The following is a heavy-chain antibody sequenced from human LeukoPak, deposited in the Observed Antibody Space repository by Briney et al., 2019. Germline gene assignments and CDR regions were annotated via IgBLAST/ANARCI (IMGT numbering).Heavy chain of an antibody. CDR3: ARQGSSSWYPVSWFDP. Sequence: NSSETLSLTCTVSGGSISSSSYYWGWIRQPPGKGLEWIGSIYYSGSTYYNPSLKSRVTISVDTSKNQFSLKLSSVTAADTAVYYCARQGSSSWYPVSWFDPWGQGTLVTVSS. J-gene: IGHJ5*02. CDR1: GGSISSSSYY. D-gene: IGHD6-13*01. V-gene: IGHV4-39*01. CDR2: IYYSGST.